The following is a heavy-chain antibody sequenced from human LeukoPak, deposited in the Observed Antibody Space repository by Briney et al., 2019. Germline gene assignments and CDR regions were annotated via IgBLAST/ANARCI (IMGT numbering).Heavy chain of an antibody. CDR3: AREDGYNARAFDY. Sequence: GGSLRLSCAASGFTFSSYSMNWVRQAPGKGLEWVSSISSSSSSYIYYADSVKGRFTISRDNAKNSLYLQMNSLRAEDTAVYYCAREDGYNARAFDYWGQGTLVTVSS. CDR2: ISSSSSSYI. D-gene: IGHD5-24*01. J-gene: IGHJ4*02. CDR1: GFTFSSYS. V-gene: IGHV3-21*01.